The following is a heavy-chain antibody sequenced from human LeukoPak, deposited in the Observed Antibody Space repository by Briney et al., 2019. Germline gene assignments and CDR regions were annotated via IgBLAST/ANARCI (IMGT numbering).Heavy chain of an antibody. Sequence: SQTLSLTCAISGDSVSSNSAAWNWIRQSPSRGLEWLGRTYYRSKWYNDYAVSVRSRITINPDTSKNQFSLQLNSVTPEDTAVYYCARDRATEYSSGWYNGMDVWGQGTTVTVSS. V-gene: IGHV6-1*01. D-gene: IGHD6-19*01. J-gene: IGHJ6*02. CDR1: GDSVSSNSAA. CDR2: TYYRSKWYN. CDR3: ARDRATEYSSGWYNGMDV.